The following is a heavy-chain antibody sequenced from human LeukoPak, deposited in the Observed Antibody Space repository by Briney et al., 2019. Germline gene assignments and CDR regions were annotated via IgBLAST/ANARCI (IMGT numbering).Heavy chain of an antibody. CDR3: AKNGQWLDNWFDP. CDR1: GFTFSSYS. J-gene: IGHJ5*02. Sequence: GGSLRLSCAASGFTFSSYSMNWVRQAPGKGLEWVSAISGSGGSTYYADSVKGRFTISRDNSKNTLYLQMNSLRAEDTAVYYCAKNGQWLDNWFDPWGQGTLVTVSS. CDR2: ISGSGGST. V-gene: IGHV3-23*01. D-gene: IGHD6-19*01.